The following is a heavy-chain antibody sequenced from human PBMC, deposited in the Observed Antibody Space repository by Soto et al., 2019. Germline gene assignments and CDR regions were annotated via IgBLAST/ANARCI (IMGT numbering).Heavy chain of an antibody. CDR2: IKSKTDGGTT. V-gene: IGHV3-15*01. D-gene: IGHD3-16*02. J-gene: IGHJ4*02. Sequence: PGGSLRLSCAASGFTFSNAWMSWVRQAPGKGLEWVGRIKSKTDGGTTDYAAPVKGRFTISRDDSKNTLYLQMNSLKTEDTAVYYCTTAFMITFGGVIAPGHYWGQGTLVTVSS. CDR1: GFTFSNAW. CDR3: TTAFMITFGGVIAPGHY.